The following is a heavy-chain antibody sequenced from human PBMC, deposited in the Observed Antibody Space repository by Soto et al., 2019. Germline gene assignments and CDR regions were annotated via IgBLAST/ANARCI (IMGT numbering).Heavy chain of an antibody. CDR2: ISKGGSNL. V-gene: IGHV3-30-3*01. Sequence: GGSLRLSCAASGFTLSSYAIHWVRQAPGKGLEWVTVISKGGSNLYFADSVKGRFTISRDNSKNSLYLQVNSLRSEDTAVYYCARDVEYTSAFGFSSSFDYWGQGTLVTVSS. J-gene: IGHJ4*02. D-gene: IGHD6-19*01. CDR3: ARDVEYTSAFGFSSSFDY. CDR1: GFTLSSYA.